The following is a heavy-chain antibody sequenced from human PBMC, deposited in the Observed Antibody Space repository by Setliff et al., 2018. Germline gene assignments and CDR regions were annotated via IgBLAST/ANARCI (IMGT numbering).Heavy chain of an antibody. J-gene: IGHJ6*02. Sequence: ASVKVSCKASGYTFTSYAMHWVRQAPGQRLEWMGWINAGNGNTKYSQKFLGRVTITRDTSASTAYMELSSLRSGDTAVYYCARDPASSGYDTYYYYYYGMDVWGQGTTVTVSS. CDR1: GYTFTSYA. D-gene: IGHD5-12*01. V-gene: IGHV1-3*01. CDR2: INAGNGNT. CDR3: ARDPASSGYDTYYYYYYGMDV.